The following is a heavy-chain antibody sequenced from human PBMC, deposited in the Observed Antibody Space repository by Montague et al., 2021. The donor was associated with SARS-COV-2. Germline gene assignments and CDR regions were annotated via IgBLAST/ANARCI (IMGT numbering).Heavy chain of an antibody. CDR1: GGSISSYY. CDR2: TYYSGST. J-gene: IGHJ4*02. CDR3: ARGDVDTAMVYYFDY. Sequence: SETLSLTCTVSGGSISSYYWSWIRQPPGKGLEWIGYTYYSGSTNYNPSLKSRVTISVDTSKNQYSLKLSSVTAADTAVYYCARGDVDTAMVYYFDYWGQGTLVTVSS. D-gene: IGHD5-18*01. V-gene: IGHV4-59*01.